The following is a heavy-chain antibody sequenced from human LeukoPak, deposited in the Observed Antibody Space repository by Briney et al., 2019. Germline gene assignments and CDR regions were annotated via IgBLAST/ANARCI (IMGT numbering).Heavy chain of an antibody. Sequence: GSSVKVSCKPSGGTFSSYAISGVRQAPGQELEWMGGIIPIFGTASYAQKFQGRVTITADESTSTAYMELSSLRSEDTAVYYCARVEGYGSGDYFDYWGQGTLVTVSS. J-gene: IGHJ4*02. CDR1: GGTFSSYA. CDR3: ARVEGYGSGDYFDY. D-gene: IGHD3-10*01. V-gene: IGHV1-69*01. CDR2: IIPIFGTA.